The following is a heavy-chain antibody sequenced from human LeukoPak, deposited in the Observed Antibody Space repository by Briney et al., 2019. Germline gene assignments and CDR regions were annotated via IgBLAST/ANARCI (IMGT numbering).Heavy chain of an antibody. CDR1: GFTFSTFA. CDR3: ARATDYFDY. V-gene: IGHV3-21*01. J-gene: IGHJ4*02. CDR2: IFPSGGEI. Sequence: GGSLRLSCAASGFTFSTFAMIWVRQPPGKGLEWVSSIFPSGGEIHYADSVKGRFTISRDNAKNSLYLQMNSLRAEDTAVYYCARATDYFDYWGQGTLVTVSS.